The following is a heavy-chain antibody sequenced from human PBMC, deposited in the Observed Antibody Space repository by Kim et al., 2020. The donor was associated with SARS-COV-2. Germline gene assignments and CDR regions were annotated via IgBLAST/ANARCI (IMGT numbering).Heavy chain of an antibody. CDR2: INHSGST. V-gene: IGHV4-34*01. CDR3: ARKGQIVVVTAIPVWYNWFDP. CDR1: GGSFSGYY. Sequence: SETLSLTCAVYGGSFSGYYWSWIRQPPGKGLEWIGEINHSGSTNYNPSLKSRVTISVDTSKNQFSLKLSSVTAADTAVYYCARKGQIVVVTAIPVWYNWFDPWGQGTLVTVSS. D-gene: IGHD2-21*02. J-gene: IGHJ5*02.